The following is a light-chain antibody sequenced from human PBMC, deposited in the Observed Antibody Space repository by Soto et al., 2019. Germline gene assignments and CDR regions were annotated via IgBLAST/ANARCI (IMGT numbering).Light chain of an antibody. V-gene: IGKV3-11*01. CDR2: DAS. J-gene: IGKJ2*01. CDR1: QYISNY. CDR3: QHRTSWPPYS. Sequence: EIMLTQSPATLSLSPGEGATLSCRASQYISNYLAWYQQKPGQAPRLLIYDASNRATGIPARFSGSGSGTDFTLTISSLEPEDFAVYYCQHRTSWPPYSFGQGTKVDI.